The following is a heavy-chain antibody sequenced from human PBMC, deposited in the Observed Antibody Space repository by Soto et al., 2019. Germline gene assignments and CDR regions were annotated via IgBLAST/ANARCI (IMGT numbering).Heavy chain of an antibody. CDR2: IFYSGSS. D-gene: IGHD4-17*01. Sequence: QLQLQESGPGLVKPSETLSLTCTVSGGSISSSHYYWGWIRQPPGKGLEWIGTIFYSGSSYYNPTLKSRVTISVDTSKNRFSLKLNSMTAADTAVYYCARPGGDYDMDAFHIWGQGTMVTVSS. V-gene: IGHV4-39*01. J-gene: IGHJ3*02. CDR3: ARPGGDYDMDAFHI. CDR1: GGSISSSHYY.